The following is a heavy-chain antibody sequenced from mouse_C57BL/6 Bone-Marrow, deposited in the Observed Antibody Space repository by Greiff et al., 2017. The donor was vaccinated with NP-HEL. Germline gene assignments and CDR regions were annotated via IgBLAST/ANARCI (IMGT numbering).Heavy chain of an antibody. CDR2: ISSGGDYI. CDR3: TRSPYLYYFDY. Sequence: EVMLVESGEGLVKPGGSLKLSCAASGFTFSSYAMSWVRQTPEKRLEWVAYISSGGDYIYFADTVKGRFTISRDNARNTLYLQMSSLKSEDTAMYYCTRSPYLYYFDYWGQGTTLTVSS. D-gene: IGHD6-5*01. CDR1: GFTFSSYA. V-gene: IGHV5-9-1*02. J-gene: IGHJ2*01.